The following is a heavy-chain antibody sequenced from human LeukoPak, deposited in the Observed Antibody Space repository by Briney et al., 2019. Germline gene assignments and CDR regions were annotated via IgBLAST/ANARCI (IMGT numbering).Heavy chain of an antibody. V-gene: IGHV3-23*01. CDR3: AKDSSSYDWGYMDV. J-gene: IGHJ6*03. D-gene: IGHD3-22*01. CDR2: IGGSDGRT. CDR1: GFSFRNYW. Sequence: PGGSLRLSCAASGFSFRNYWMGWVRQAPGKGLEWVSLIGGSDGRTRYADSVKGRFAISRDNSKNTLYLQMNSLRAEDTAVYYCAKDSSSYDWGYMDVWGKGTTVTISS.